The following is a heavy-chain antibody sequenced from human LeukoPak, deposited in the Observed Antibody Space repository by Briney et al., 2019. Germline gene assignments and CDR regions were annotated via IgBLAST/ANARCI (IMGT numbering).Heavy chain of an antibody. V-gene: IGHV3-48*01. CDR2: IASDSSSI. J-gene: IGHJ3*02. Sequence: GGSLRLSCAASGFTFRSNSMNWVRQAPGKGLEWVSHIASDSSSIHDADSVKGRFTISRDNAKNSLYLQMNSLRAEDTAVYYCARDGGGPDAYDIWGQGTMVTVSS. CDR3: ARDGGGPDAYDI. CDR1: GFTFRSNS.